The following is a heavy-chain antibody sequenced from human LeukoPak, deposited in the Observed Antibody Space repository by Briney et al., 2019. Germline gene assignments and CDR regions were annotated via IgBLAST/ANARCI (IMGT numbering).Heavy chain of an antibody. CDR3: ARRGEWTAWSFDY. V-gene: IGHV4-34*01. CDR2: VNHSGTT. CDR1: GGAFSGYY. Sequence: SETLSLTCAVNGGAFSGYYWSWIRQSPEQGLVWIGEVNHSGTTISNPSLESRVSMSMDLTRKRFSLELTSVTAADAAVYYCARRGEWTAWSFDYWAQGSLVTVSS. D-gene: IGHD3/OR15-3a*01. J-gene: IGHJ4*02.